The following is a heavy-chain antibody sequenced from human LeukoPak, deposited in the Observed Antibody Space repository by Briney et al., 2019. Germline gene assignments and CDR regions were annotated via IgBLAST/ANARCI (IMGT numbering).Heavy chain of an antibody. J-gene: IGHJ3*02. V-gene: IGHV3-64*01. D-gene: IGHD5-12*01. Sequence: GGSLRLSCAASGFTFSDYPMHWVRQAPGKGLEYASSITSRGGSTYYANSVQGRFTISRDNSKNTLYLQMGSLRPEDMAVYYCARVNGGYGNSFDIWGQGTMVTVSS. CDR3: ARVNGGYGNSFDI. CDR2: ITSRGGST. CDR1: GFTFSDYP.